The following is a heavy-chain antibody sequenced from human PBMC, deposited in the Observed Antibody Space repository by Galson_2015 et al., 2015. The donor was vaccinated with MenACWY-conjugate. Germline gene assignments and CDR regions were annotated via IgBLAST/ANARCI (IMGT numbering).Heavy chain of an antibody. CDR2: ISGSGGST. CDR1: GFTFSSYA. Sequence: SLRLSCAASGFTFSSYAMSWVRQAPGKGLEWVSAISGSGGSTHYADSVKGRFTISRDNSKNTLYLQMNSLRAEDTAVYYCAKGNYDILTGYYNYYYYYGMDVWGQGTTVTVSS. D-gene: IGHD3-9*01. CDR3: AKGNYDILTGYYNYYYYYGMDV. J-gene: IGHJ6*02. V-gene: IGHV3-23*01.